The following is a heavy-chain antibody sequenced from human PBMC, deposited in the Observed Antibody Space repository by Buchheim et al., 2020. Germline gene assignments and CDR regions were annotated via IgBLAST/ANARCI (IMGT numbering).Heavy chain of an antibody. J-gene: IGHJ4*02. CDR3: ARGSAYDFWSGYLYYFDY. Sequence: EVQLVESGGGLVQPGGSLRLSCAASGFTVSSNYMSWVRQAPGKGLEWVSVIYSGGSTYYADSVKGRFTISRDNSKNTLYLQMNSLRAEDTAVYYCARGSAYDFWSGYLYYFDYWGQGTL. V-gene: IGHV3-66*02. CDR1: GFTVSSNY. D-gene: IGHD3-3*01. CDR2: IYSGGST.